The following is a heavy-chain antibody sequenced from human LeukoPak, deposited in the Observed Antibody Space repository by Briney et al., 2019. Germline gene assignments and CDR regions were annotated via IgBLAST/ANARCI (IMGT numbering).Heavy chain of an antibody. CDR2: VFHTGST. J-gene: IGHJ4*02. Sequence: SETLSLTCSVSGGSISTYYWSWIRQPPGKGLEWIGNVFHTGSTNYNPSLESRVTISVDTSKNHFSLKLSSVTAADTAVYYCARAVGDYGYGRYFDYWGQGTLVTVSS. CDR1: GGSISTYY. CDR3: ARAVGDYGYGRYFDY. V-gene: IGHV4-59*01. D-gene: IGHD5-12*01.